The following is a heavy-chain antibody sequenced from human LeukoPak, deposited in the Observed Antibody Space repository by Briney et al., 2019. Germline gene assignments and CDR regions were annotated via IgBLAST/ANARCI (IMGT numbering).Heavy chain of an antibody. D-gene: IGHD5-18*01. V-gene: IGHV4-59*01. CDR2: IYYSGST. CDR3: ARQVTFGYAYAYYFDY. Sequence: SETLSLTCTVSGGSISSYYWSWIRQPPGKGLEWIGYIYYSGSTNYNPSLKSRVTISVDTSKNQFSLKLSSVTAADTAVYYCARQVTFGYAYAYYFDYWGQGSLVTVSS. CDR1: GGSISSYY. J-gene: IGHJ4*02.